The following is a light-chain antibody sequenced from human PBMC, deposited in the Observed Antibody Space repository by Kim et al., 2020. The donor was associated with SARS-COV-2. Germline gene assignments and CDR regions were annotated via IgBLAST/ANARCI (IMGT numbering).Light chain of an antibody. CDR2: SNN. J-gene: IGLJ3*02. Sequence: PGQRVTISCSGSSSNIGSNTVNWYQQLPETAPRLLIYSNNQRPSGVPDRFSGSKSGTSASLAISGLQSDDEADYYCAARDDSLNGPVFGGGTKLTVL. CDR3: AARDDSLNGPV. V-gene: IGLV1-44*01. CDR1: SSNIGSNT.